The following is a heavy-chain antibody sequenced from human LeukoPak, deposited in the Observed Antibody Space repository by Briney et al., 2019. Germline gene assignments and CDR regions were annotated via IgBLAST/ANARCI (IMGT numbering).Heavy chain of an antibody. D-gene: IGHD2-15*01. V-gene: IGHV3-23*01. CDR3: AKSGLNRFDY. J-gene: IGHJ4*02. Sequence: GGSLKLSCAASGFIFSGSAMHWVRQAPGKGLERVSSFSGSGGSTYYAESVKGRFTISRDNSKNTLYLQMNSLRVEDTAVYYCAKSGLNRFDYWGQGTLVTVSS. CDR1: GFIFSGSA. CDR2: FSGSGGST.